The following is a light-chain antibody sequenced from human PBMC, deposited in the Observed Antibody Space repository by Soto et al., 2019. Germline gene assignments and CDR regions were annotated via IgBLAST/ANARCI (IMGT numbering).Light chain of an antibody. J-gene: IGLJ1*01. V-gene: IGLV1-51*01. CDR3: ATWDSSLSAHV. CDR2: DNN. CDR1: SPNIGNNY. Sequence: QSVLTQPPSVSAAPGQKVTISCSGSSPNIGNNYVSWYQHLPGTAPKLLIYDNNKRPSGIPDRFSGSKSGTSATLDITGLQIGDEADYYCATWDSSLSAHVFGTRTKVTGL.